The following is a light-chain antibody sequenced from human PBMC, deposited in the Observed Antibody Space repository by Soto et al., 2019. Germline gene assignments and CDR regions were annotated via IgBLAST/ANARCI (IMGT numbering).Light chain of an antibody. CDR2: GAS. V-gene: IGKV3-15*01. J-gene: IGKJ2*01. Sequence: EIVMTQSPATLSVSPGERATLSCRASQSVSSNLAWYQQKPGQAPRLLIYGASTRATGIPARFSGSGSGTEFTLTISSLQSEDFAVYYCQHYNNWPREGYTFGQGTKLEIK. CDR3: QHYNNWPREGYT. CDR1: QSVSSN.